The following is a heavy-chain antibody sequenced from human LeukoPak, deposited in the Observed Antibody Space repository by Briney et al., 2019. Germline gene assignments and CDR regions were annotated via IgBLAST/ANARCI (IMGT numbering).Heavy chain of an antibody. D-gene: IGHD3-10*01. CDR1: GGSISSYY. CDR2: IYYSGST. Sequence: SETLSLTCTVSGGSISSYYWSWIRQPPGKGLEWIGYIYYSGSTNYNPSLKSRVTISVDTSKNQLSLKLSSVTAADTAVYYCARSKGYYYGSGDYFDYWGQGTLVTVSS. CDR3: ARSKGYYYGSGDYFDY. J-gene: IGHJ4*02. V-gene: IGHV4-59*08.